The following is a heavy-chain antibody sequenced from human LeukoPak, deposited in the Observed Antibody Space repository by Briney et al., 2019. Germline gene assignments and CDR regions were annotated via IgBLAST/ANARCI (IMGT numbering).Heavy chain of an antibody. D-gene: IGHD3-9*01. CDR1: GYTFTSYG. CDR2: ISAYNGNT. V-gene: IGHV1-18*01. CDR3: ARVGLENPVLRHFDWLSYYFDY. Sequence: ASVRVSCKASGYTFTSYGISWVRQAPGQGLEWMGWISAYNGNTNYAQKLQGRVTMTTDTSTSTAYMELRSLRSDDTAVYYCARVGLENPVLRHFDWLSYYFDYWGQGTLVTVSS. J-gene: IGHJ4*02.